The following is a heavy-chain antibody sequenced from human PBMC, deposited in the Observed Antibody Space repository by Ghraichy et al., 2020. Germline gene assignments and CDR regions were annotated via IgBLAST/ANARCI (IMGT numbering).Heavy chain of an antibody. CDR1: GFTFTSSA. V-gene: IGHV1-58*01. J-gene: IGHJ4*02. CDR2: IVVGSGNT. Sequence: SVKVSCKASGFTFTSSAVQWVRQARGQRLEWIGWIVVGSGNTNYAQKFQERVTITRDMSTSTAYMELSSLRSEDTAVYYCAADMNQGIAAAGAFWGQGTLVTVSS. D-gene: IGHD6-13*01. CDR3: AADMNQGIAAAGAF.